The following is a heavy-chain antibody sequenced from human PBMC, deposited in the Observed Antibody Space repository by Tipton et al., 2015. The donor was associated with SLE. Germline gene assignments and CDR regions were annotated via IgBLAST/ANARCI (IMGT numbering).Heavy chain of an antibody. CDR3: ARGGLPIAFDI. Sequence: TLSLTCAVYGGSFSGYYWSWIRQPPGKGLEWIGEINHSGSTNYNPSLKSRVTISVDTSKNQFSLKLSSVTAAGTAVYYCARGGLPIAFDIWGQGTMVTVS. CDR2: INHSGST. CDR1: GGSFSGYY. D-gene: IGHD6-25*01. V-gene: IGHV4-34*01. J-gene: IGHJ3*02.